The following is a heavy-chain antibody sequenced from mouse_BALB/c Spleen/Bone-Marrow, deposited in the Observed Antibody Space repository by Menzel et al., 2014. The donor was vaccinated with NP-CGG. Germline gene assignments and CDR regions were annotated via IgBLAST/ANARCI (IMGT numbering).Heavy chain of an antibody. V-gene: IGHV14-3*02. D-gene: IGHD1-1*01. Sequence: EVMLVESGAELVKPGASVKLSCTASGFNIKDTYMHWVKQRPEQGLEWIGRIDPANGNTKYDPKFQGKATITADTSSNTAYLQLSSLTSEDTAVYYCAFYYYGSSLLACWGQGTLVTVSA. J-gene: IGHJ3*01. CDR3: AFYYYGSSLLAC. CDR1: GFNIKDTY. CDR2: IDPANGNT.